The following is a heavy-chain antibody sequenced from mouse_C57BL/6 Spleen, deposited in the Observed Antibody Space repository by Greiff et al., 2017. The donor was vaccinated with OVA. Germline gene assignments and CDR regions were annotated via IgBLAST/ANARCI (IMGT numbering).Heavy chain of an antibody. J-gene: IGHJ4*01. Sequence: QVQLQQSGPGLVAPSQRLSITCTVSGFSLTSYGVHWVRQPPGKGLEWLVVIWSDGSTTYNSALKSRLSISKDNSKSQVFLKMNSLQTDDTAMYYCARLYDYDGAMDYWRQGTSVTVSS. CDR3: ARLYDYDGAMDY. V-gene: IGHV2-6*03. CDR2: IWSDGST. D-gene: IGHD2-4*01. CDR1: GFSLTSYG.